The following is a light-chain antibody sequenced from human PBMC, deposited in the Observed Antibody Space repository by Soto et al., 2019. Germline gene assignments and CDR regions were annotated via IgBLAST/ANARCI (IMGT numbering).Light chain of an antibody. CDR2: IDSDGSH. V-gene: IGLV4-69*01. Sequence: QSVLTQSPSASASLGASVKLTCTLSSGRAGYTIAWHQQQPEKGPRYLMKIDSDGSHSKGDGIPDRFSGSSSGAERYLTISSLQSEDEADYCCQTWGSDIQGVFGGRTKVTVL. J-gene: IGLJ2*01. CDR1: SGRAGYT. CDR3: QTWGSDIQGV.